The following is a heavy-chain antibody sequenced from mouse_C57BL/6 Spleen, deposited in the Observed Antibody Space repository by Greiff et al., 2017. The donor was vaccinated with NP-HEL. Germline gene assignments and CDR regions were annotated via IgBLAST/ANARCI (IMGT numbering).Heavy chain of an antibody. V-gene: IGHV5-4*01. J-gene: IGHJ3*01. CDR2: ISDGGSYT. CDR3: ARDLGFAY. Sequence: DVKLLESGGGLVKPGGSLKLSCAASGFTFSSYAMSWVRQTPEKRLEWVATISDGGSYTYYPDNVKGRFTISRDNAKNNLYLQMSHLKSEDTAMYYCARDLGFAYWGQGTLVTVSA. CDR1: GFTFSSYA.